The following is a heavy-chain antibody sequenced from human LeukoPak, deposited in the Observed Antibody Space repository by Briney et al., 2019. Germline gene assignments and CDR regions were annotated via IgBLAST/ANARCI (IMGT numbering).Heavy chain of an antibody. CDR1: GYTFTSYG. V-gene: IGHV1-18*01. D-gene: IGHD2-21*02. CDR2: ISAYNGNT. Sequence: ASVKVSCKASGYTFTSYGISWVRQAPGQGLEWMGWISAYNGNTNYAQKLQGRVTMTTDTSTSTAYMELRSLRSDDTAVYYCARDLEAYCGGDCSTGVWFDPWGQGTLVTVSS. J-gene: IGHJ5*02. CDR3: ARDLEAYCGGDCSTGVWFDP.